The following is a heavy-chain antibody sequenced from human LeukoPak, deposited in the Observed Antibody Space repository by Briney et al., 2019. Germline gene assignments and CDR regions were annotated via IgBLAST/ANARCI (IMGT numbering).Heavy chain of an antibody. CDR2: IRYDGSNK. V-gene: IGHV3-30*02. Sequence: PGGSLRLSCAASGFTFSSYWMSWVRQAPGKGLEWVAFIRYDGSNKYYADSVKGRFTISRDNSKHTLYLQMNSLRAEDTAVYYCARAGIAVAGRGLDYWGQGTLVTVSS. D-gene: IGHD6-19*01. J-gene: IGHJ4*02. CDR1: GFTFSSYW. CDR3: ARAGIAVAGRGLDY.